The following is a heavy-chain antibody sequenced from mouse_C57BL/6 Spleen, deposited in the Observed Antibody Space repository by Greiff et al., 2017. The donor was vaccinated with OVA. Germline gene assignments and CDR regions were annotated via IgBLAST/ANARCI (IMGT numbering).Heavy chain of an antibody. CDR2: IRNKANGYTS. V-gene: IGHV7-3*01. CDR3: ARYDGGGYFDV. Sequence: DVMLVESGGGLVQPGGSLSLSCAASGFTFTDYYLSWVLQPPGKALEWLGFIRNKANGYTSESSASVKGRFTISRDNSQSILYLQMNALRDEDSASYYCARYDGGGYFDVWGTGTTVTVSS. CDR1: GFTFTDYY. J-gene: IGHJ1*03. D-gene: IGHD2-3*01.